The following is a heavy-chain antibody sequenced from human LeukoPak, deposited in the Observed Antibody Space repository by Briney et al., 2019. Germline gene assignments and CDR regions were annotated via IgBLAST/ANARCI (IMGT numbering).Heavy chain of an antibody. CDR3: AGFDGSGSFPYFDY. J-gene: IGHJ4*02. D-gene: IGHD3-10*01. CDR1: GGSISSYY. CDR2: IYYSGST. Sequence: SETLSLTCTVSGGSISSYYWSWIRQPPGKGLEWIGYIYYSGSTNYNPSLKSRVTISVDTSKNQFSLKLSSVTAADTAVYYCAGFDGSGSFPYFDYWGQGTLVTVSS. V-gene: IGHV4-59*01.